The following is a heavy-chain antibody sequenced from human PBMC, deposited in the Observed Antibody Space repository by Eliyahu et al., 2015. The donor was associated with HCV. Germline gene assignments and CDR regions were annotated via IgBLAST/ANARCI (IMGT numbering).Heavy chain of an antibody. J-gene: IGHJ4*02. CDR3: AISPGGQWLGHERID. V-gene: IGHV1-2*02. CDR2: INPNSGGT. D-gene: IGHD6-19*01. CDR1: GYTFTGYY. Sequence: KASGYTFTGYYMHWVRQAPGQGLEWMGWINPNSGGTNYAQKFQGRVTMTRDTSISTAYMELSRLRSDDTAVYYCAISPGGQWLGHERIDWGQGTLVTVSS.